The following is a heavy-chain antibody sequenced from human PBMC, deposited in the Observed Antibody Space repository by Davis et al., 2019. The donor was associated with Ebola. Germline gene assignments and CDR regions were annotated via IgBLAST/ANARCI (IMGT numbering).Heavy chain of an antibody. V-gene: IGHV4-59*12. Sequence: SETLSLTCTVSGGSISSYYWSWIRQPPGKGLEWIGYIYYSGSTNYNPSLKSRVTISVDTSKNQLSLKLTSVTAADTAVYYCARREYDFWTEEITNEYWGQGTLVTVSS. CDR3: ARREYDFWTEEITNEY. CDR2: IYYSGST. CDR1: GGSISSYY. D-gene: IGHD3-3*01. J-gene: IGHJ4*02.